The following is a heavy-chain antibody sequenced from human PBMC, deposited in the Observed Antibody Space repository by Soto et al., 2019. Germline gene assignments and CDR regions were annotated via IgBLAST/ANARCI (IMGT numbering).Heavy chain of an antibody. CDR3: ARGLIGYCTNGVCYTHFDY. D-gene: IGHD2-8*01. V-gene: IGHV3-21*01. J-gene: IGHJ4*02. Sequence: ESGGGLVKPGGSLRLSCAASGFTFSSYSMNWVRQAPGKGLEWVSSISSSSSYIYYADSVKGRFTISRDNAKNSLYPQMNSLRAEDTAVYYCARGLIGYCTNGVCYTHFDYWGQGTLVTVSS. CDR1: GFTFSSYS. CDR2: ISSSSSYI.